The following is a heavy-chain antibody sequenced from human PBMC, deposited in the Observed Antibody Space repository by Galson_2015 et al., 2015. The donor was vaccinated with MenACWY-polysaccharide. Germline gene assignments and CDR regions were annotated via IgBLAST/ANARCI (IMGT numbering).Heavy chain of an antibody. D-gene: IGHD2-2*01. Sequence: SLRLSCAASGFTFNSYRMNWVRQAPGKGLEWASSISSSSSYIYYADSVKGRFTISRDNAKNSLYLQMNSLRAEDTAVYYCARDLPGYCSSTSCYGMDVWGQGTTVTVSS. CDR1: GFTFNSYR. CDR3: ARDLPGYCSSTSCYGMDV. V-gene: IGHV3-21*06. CDR2: ISSSSSYI. J-gene: IGHJ6*02.